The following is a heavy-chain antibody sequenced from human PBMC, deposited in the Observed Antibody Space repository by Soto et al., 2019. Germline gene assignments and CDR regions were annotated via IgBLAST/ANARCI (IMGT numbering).Heavy chain of an antibody. Sequence: GASVKVSCKASGYTSTSYAMHWVRQAPGQRLEWMGWINAGNGNTKYSQKFQGRVTITRDTSASTAYMELSSLRSEDTAVYYCARDLESGYDRSFFDYWGQGTLVTVSS. CDR1: GYTSTSYA. CDR3: ARDLESGYDRSFFDY. CDR2: INAGNGNT. V-gene: IGHV1-3*01. J-gene: IGHJ4*02. D-gene: IGHD5-12*01.